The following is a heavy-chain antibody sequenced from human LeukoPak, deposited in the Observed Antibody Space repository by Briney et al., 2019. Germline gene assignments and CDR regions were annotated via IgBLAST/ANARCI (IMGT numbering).Heavy chain of an antibody. V-gene: IGHV3-30*02. D-gene: IGHD3-16*01. Sequence: PGGSLRLSCAASGFSFSNYSMHWVRQAPGKGLEWVAYIRYDGSQKYYGDSVKGRFTISRDNSKNTVYLQMNSLRDEDTAVYYCARDLLSLPHKYFDSWGQGTLVTVSS. CDR2: IRYDGSQK. CDR3: ARDLLSLPHKYFDS. CDR1: GFSFSNYS. J-gene: IGHJ4*02.